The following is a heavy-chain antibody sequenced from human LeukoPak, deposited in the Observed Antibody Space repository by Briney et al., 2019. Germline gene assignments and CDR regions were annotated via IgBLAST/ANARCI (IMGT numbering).Heavy chain of an antibody. CDR1: GGSMRGSY. CDR2: IYSSGTT. D-gene: IGHD3-22*01. Sequence: PSETLSLTCSVSGGSMRGSYWSWIRQPPGKGLEWIGYIYSSGTTNYNPSLKSRVTISLDTAKNEHHLRLHSVTAADTAVYYCARTGLRRGGYYDSAVSDPWGQGTLVTVSS. J-gene: IGHJ5*02. CDR3: ARTGLRRGGYYDSAVSDP. V-gene: IGHV4-59*01.